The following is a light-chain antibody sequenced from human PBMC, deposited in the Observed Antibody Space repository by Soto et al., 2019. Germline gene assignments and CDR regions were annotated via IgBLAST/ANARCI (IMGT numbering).Light chain of an antibody. J-gene: IGLJ1*01. CDR3: HVWDSSSANHV. Sequence: SYELTQPPSVSVAPGQTARITCGGSNIGSKSVHWYQQKPGQAPMMVVCDNSDRPSGIPERFSGSNSANTATLTISRVEAGDEADYYCHVWDSSSANHVFGNGTKVTV. CDR1: NIGSKS. CDR2: DNS. V-gene: IGLV3-21*02.